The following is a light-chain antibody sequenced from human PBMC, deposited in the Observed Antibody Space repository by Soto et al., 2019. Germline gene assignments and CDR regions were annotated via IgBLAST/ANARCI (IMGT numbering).Light chain of an antibody. Sequence: EIVLTQSPGTLSLSPGERATLSCRASQSVSSSYLAWYQQKPGQAPRPLIYGASSRAIGIPDRFSGSGSGTDFTLTISRLEPEDFAVYXXQQYGXSPWXFGQGTKVEIK. CDR1: QSVSSSY. V-gene: IGKV3-20*01. CDR2: GAS. CDR3: QQYGXSPWX. J-gene: IGKJ1*01.